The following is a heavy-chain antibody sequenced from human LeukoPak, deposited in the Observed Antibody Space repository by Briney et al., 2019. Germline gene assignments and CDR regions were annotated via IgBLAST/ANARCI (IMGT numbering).Heavy chain of an antibody. V-gene: IGHV3-74*01. Sequence: PGGSLRLSCAASGFTFSSYWMPWVRHAPGKGLVWVSRINSDGSSTSYADSVKGRFTISRDNAKNTLYPQMNSLRAEDTAVYYCASRPRNCSSTSCYLKGPGYWGQGTLVTVSS. D-gene: IGHD2-2*01. CDR1: GFTFSSYW. J-gene: IGHJ4*02. CDR3: ASRPRNCSSTSCYLKGPGY. CDR2: INSDGSST.